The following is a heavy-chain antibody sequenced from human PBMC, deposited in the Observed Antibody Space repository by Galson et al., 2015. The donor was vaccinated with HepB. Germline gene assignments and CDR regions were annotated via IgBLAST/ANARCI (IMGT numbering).Heavy chain of an antibody. CDR1: GGSISSGSYY. CDR2: IYTSGST. D-gene: IGHD1-26*01. V-gene: IGHV4-61*02. J-gene: IGHJ6*03. CDR3: ASFTQHESGSYYVFEQGSNTSPYYYYYMDV. Sequence: QVQLQESGPGLVKPSQTLSLTCTVSGGSISSGSYYWSWIRQPAGKGLEWIGRIYTSGSTNYNPSLKSRVTMSVDTSKNQFSLKLSSVTAADTAVYYCASFTQHESGSYYVFEQGSNTSPYYYYYMDVWGKGTTVTVSS.